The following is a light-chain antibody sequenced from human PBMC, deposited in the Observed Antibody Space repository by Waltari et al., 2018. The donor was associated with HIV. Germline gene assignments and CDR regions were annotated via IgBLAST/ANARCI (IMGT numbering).Light chain of an antibody. J-gene: IGKJ2*01. Sequence: ELVLTQSPATLSLSPGERATLSCRASQNMNRYLAWYQQRPGQPPRLLMYDASKRAAGTPARFSGSGSGTDFTLTISSLEPEDFAVYYCQQRSVWPRTFGQGTKLEIK. CDR3: QQRSVWPRT. V-gene: IGKV3-11*01. CDR1: QNMNRY. CDR2: DAS.